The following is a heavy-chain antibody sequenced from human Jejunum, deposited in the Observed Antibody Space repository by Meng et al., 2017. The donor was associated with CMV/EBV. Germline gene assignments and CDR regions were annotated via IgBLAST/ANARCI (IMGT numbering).Heavy chain of an antibody. D-gene: IGHD3-9*01. Sequence: SLGTSGYCWVWIRQPPGQGLEWIGSVYFGASTYYNPSLKSQTTISVDTAKNQFSLRLDSVAAADTAVYYCARHAYIGWSGPWFDPWGQGTLVTVSS. J-gene: IGHJ5*02. CDR2: VYFGAST. V-gene: IGHV4-39*01. CDR1: SLGTSGYC. CDR3: ARHAYIGWSGPWFDP.